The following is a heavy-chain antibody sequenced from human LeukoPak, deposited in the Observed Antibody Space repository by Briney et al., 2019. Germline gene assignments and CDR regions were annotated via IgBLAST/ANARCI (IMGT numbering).Heavy chain of an antibody. CDR2: IVVDSDNT. CDR1: GFTFTSRSA. CDR3: AAPYTSSWFDL. Sequence: GASVKVSCKASGFTFTSRSAVQWVRQARGQRLEWIGWIVVDSDNTNYAENFQERVTITRDMSASTSYMELSSLRSEDTAVYFCAAPYTSSWFDLWGQGTLVTVS. J-gene: IGHJ5*02. V-gene: IGHV1-58*01. D-gene: IGHD6-13*01.